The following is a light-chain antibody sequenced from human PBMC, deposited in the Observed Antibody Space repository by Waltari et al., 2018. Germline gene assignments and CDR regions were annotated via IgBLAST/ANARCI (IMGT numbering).Light chain of an antibody. CDR1: SSDVGRYNY. Sequence: QSALTQPASVSGSPGRSITISCTGTSSDVGRYNYVPWYQQYPGKAPKLMISEVSNRPSGISNRFSGSKSGNTASLTISGLQAEDEAYYYCSSYTGRSTLLYVFGTGTKVTVL. J-gene: IGLJ1*01. V-gene: IGLV2-14*01. CDR3: SSYTGRSTLLYV. CDR2: EVS.